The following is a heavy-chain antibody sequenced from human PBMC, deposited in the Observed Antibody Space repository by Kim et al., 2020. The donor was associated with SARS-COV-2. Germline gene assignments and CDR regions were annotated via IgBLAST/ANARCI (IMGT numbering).Heavy chain of an antibody. V-gene: IGHV3-11*03. J-gene: IGHJ6*02. D-gene: IGHD3-3*01. CDR1: GFTFSDYY. Sequence: GGSLRLSCAASGFTFSDYYMSWIRQAPGKGLEWVSYISSSSSYTNYADSVKGRFTISRDNAKNSLYLQMNSLRAEDTAVYYCARIGITIFGVVHYYGMDVWGQGTTVTVSS. CDR2: ISSSSSYT. CDR3: ARIGITIFGVVHYYGMDV.